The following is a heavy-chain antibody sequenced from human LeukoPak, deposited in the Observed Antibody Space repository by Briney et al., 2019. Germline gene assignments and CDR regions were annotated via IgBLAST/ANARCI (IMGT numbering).Heavy chain of an antibody. J-gene: IGHJ5*02. CDR1: GFTLSDYA. D-gene: IGHD1-26*01. V-gene: IGHV3-30-3*01. CDR2: ISNDGSNK. Sequence: GGSLRLSCAASGFTLSDYAMQWVRQSPGKGLEWVALISNDGSNKHHADSVKGRFTVSRDNSKNTLYLQMDSLRIEDTAVYYCARGRIVGTPSGWLDPWGQGILVTVSS. CDR3: ARGRIVGTPSGWLDP.